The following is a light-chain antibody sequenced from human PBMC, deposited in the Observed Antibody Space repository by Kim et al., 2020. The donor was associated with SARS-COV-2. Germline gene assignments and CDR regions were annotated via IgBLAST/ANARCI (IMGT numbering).Light chain of an antibody. CDR3: QSADISSTYPLI. V-gene: IGLV3-25*03. Sequence: PGQTAKDNFFGDVFAKEFFFWHQDKPSPAPVLGIYKNTGGPSGNPGGFPCSNSRKTVTLDISGVQAEDEADYYCQSADISSTYPLIFGAGTQLTVL. CDR1: VFAKEF. CDR2: KNT. J-gene: IGLJ2*01.